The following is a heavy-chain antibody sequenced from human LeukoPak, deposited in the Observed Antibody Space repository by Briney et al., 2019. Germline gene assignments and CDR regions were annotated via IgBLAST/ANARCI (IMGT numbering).Heavy chain of an antibody. CDR3: ARRYSRAAFDN. D-gene: IGHD1-1*01. CDR1: GFTFSTYW. CDR2: IKQDGSEK. J-gene: IGHJ3*02. V-gene: IGHV3-7*01. Sequence: GGSLRLSCAASGFTFSTYWMTWVRQAPGKGLEWVANIKQDGSEKYYVDSVKGRFTISRDNAKNSLLLQMNSLRAEDTALYYCARRYSRAAFDNWGQGTMVTVSS.